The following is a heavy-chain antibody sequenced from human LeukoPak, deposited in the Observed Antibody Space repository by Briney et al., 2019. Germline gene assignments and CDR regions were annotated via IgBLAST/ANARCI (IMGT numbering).Heavy chain of an antibody. V-gene: IGHV4-34*01. D-gene: IGHD2-2*01. CDR3: ARGRPARYDY. J-gene: IGHJ4*02. Sequence: PSETLSLICAVYGGSFSGYYWSWIRQPPGKGLEWVGEINHSGSTNYNPSLKSRVTISVDTSKNQFSLKLSSVTAADTAVYYCARGRPARYDYWGQGTLVTVSS. CDR1: GGSFSGYY. CDR2: INHSGST.